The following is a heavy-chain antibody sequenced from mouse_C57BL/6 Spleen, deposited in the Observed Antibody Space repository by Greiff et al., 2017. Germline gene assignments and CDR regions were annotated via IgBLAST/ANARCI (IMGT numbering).Heavy chain of an antibody. J-gene: IGHJ1*03. Sequence: EVQLVESGGGLVKPGGSLKLSCAASGFTFSDYGMHWVRQAPEKGLEWVAYISSGSSTIHYADTVKGRFTISRDNAKNTLFLQMTSLRSEDTAMYYCARRLGYFDVWGTGTTVTVSS. D-gene: IGHD2-13*01. V-gene: IGHV5-17*01. CDR3: ARRLGYFDV. CDR2: ISSGSSTI. CDR1: GFTFSDYG.